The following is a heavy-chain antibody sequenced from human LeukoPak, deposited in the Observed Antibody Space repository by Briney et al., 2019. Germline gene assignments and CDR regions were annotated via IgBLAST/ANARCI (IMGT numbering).Heavy chain of an antibody. D-gene: IGHD3-9*01. CDR2: IRNRARGHTT. CDR3: VRPYGIDWSIDYFDY. J-gene: IGHJ4*02. V-gene: IGHV3-72*01. CDR1: GFMFSDHY. Sequence: GGSLRLSCAASGFMFSDHYMDWVRQPPGKGLEWVGRIRNRARGHTTEYAASVKGRFTVSRDDSKNSVYLQMNSLKTEDTAVYYCVRPYGIDWSIDYFDYWGQGTLVTVSS.